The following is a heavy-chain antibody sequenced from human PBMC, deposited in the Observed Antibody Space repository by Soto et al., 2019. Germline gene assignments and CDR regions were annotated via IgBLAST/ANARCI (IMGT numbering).Heavy chain of an antibody. V-gene: IGHV4-34*01. CDR2: INHSGST. Sequence: PSETLSLTCAVYGGSFSGYYWSWIRQPPGKGLEWIGEINHSGSTNYNPSLKSRVTISVDTSKNQFSLKLSSVTAADTAVYYCASGDIVATKRLPRRYYFDYWGQGTLVTVSS. CDR3: ASGDIVATKRLPRRYYFDY. D-gene: IGHD5-12*01. J-gene: IGHJ4*02. CDR1: GGSFSGYY.